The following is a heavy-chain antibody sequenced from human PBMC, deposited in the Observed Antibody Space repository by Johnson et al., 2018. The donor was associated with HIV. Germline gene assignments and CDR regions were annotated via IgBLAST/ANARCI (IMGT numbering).Heavy chain of an antibody. CDR3: ARGIGEQQLVPGRPPPGDDAVDI. CDR1: GFTFSSYA. V-gene: IGHV3-30*14. J-gene: IGHJ3*02. CDR2: ISYDGSNK. D-gene: IGHD6-13*01. Sequence: QMLLVESGGGVVQPGRSLRLSCAASGFTFSSYAMHWVRQAPGKGLEWVAVISYDGSNKYYADSVKGRFTISRDNSKNTLYLQMGSLRAEDMAVYYCARGIGEQQLVPGRPPPGDDAVDIWGQGTMVTVSS.